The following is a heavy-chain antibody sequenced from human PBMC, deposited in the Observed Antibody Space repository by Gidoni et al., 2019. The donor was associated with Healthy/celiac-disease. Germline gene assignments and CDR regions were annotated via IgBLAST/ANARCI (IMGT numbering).Heavy chain of an antibody. CDR3: ARDSVYDFWSGYYPLYYYYYGMDV. CDR1: GFTFSSYA. J-gene: IGHJ6*02. CDR2: ISYDGSNK. V-gene: IGHV3-30-3*01. D-gene: IGHD3-3*01. Sequence: QVQLVESGGGVVQPGRSLRLSCAASGFTFSSYAMHWVRQAPGKGLEWVAVISYDGSNKYYADSVKGRFTISRDNSKNTLYLQMNSLRAEDTAVYYCARDSVYDFWSGYYPLYYYYYGMDVWGQGTTVTVSS.